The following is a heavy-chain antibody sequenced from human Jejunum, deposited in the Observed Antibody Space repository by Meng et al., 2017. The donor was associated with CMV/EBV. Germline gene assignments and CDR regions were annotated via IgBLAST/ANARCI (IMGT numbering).Heavy chain of an antibody. D-gene: IGHD2-2*01. Sequence: KWVRQAPGGGLEWVSSVSSGSGYISYADAVKGRFTISRDNAKNSLYLQMNSLRAEDTAMYFCARDMCTTTSCYGRLNYYYYAMDVWGQGTAVTVSS. CDR3: ARDMCTTTSCYGRLNYYYYAMDV. J-gene: IGHJ6*02. CDR2: VSSGSGYI. V-gene: IGHV3-21*06.